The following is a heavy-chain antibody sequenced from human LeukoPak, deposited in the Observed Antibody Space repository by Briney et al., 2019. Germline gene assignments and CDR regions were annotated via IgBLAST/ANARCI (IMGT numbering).Heavy chain of an antibody. D-gene: IGHD3-9*01. V-gene: IGHV4-34*01. CDR3: ARQYPTYYDILTGSAYSGWFAP. Sequence: ETLSLTCAVYGGSFSDHYWSWIRQPPGKGLEWIGEINHSGSTNYNPSLKSRVSISLDTSKNQFSLKLSSVTAADTAVYYCARQYPTYYDILTGSAYSGWFAPWGQGTLVTVSS. CDR1: GGSFSDHY. CDR2: INHSGST. J-gene: IGHJ5*02.